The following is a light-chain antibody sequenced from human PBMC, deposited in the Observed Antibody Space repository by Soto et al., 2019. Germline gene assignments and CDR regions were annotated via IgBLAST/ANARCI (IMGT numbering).Light chain of an antibody. Sequence: SPSSLSASVXXXXTITXXXXXSISSYLNWYQQKPGKAPKLLIYAASSLQSGVPSRFSGSGSGTDFTLTISSLQPEDFATYYCQQSYSTPRTFGQGTKVEIK. V-gene: IGKV1-39*01. J-gene: IGKJ1*01. CDR3: QQSYSTPRT. CDR2: AAS. CDR1: XSISSY.